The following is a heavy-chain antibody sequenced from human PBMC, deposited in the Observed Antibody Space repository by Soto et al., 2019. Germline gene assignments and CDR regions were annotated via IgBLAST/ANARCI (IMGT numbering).Heavy chain of an antibody. CDR3: ARHRSDSGWFSFDP. CDR2: VSYSGST. Sequence: PSETLSLTCSLSGGAIGGYYWSWIRQPPGKALEWIGYVSYSGSTDYHPSLKSRVSISIDTSKNQFSLKMFSVTAADTAVYYCARHRSDSGWFSFDPWGQGALVTVSS. CDR1: GGAIGGYY. J-gene: IGHJ5*02. D-gene: IGHD6-19*01. V-gene: IGHV4-59*08.